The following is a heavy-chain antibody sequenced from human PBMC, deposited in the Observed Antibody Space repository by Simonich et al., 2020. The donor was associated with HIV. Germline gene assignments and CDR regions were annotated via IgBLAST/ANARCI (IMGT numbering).Heavy chain of an antibody. V-gene: IGHV4-34*01. CDR3: ARGFYQRLYYFDY. J-gene: IGHJ4*02. Sequence: QVQLQQWGAGLLKPSETLSLTCAVYGGSFSGYYWGWIRQPPGKGLEWIGEINHSGSTNYNPSLKSRVTRSVDTSKNQFSLKLSSVTAADTAVYYCARGFYQRLYYFDYWGQGTLVTVSS. D-gene: IGHD2-2*01. CDR1: GGSFSGYY. CDR2: INHSGST.